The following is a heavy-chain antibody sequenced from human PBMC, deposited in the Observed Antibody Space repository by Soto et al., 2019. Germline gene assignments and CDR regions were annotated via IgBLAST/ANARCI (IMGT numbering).Heavy chain of an antibody. CDR1: GGSITRGGYY. CDR2: IYNSGTT. V-gene: IGHV4-31*03. CDR3: ARHPAP. J-gene: IGHJ5*02. Sequence: QVQLQESGPGLVKPSETLSLTCTVSGGSITRGGYYWSWIRQHPGKGLEWIGYIYNSGTTYYNPSLKSRLTISVHTSKNQFSLKLTSVTAPDTAVYYCARHPAPWGQGTLVTVSS.